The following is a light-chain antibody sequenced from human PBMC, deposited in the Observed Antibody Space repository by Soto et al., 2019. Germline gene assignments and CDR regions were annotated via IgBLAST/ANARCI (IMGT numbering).Light chain of an antibody. CDR3: QQRYNWQGIT. J-gene: IGKJ3*01. V-gene: IGKV3-11*01. Sequence: EIVFTQSPATLSFSPGERATLSCRASQSVSYYLAWYQQKPGQAPRLLIYDASNRATGIPARFSGSGSGTDFTLTISSLEPEDSAIYYCQQRYNWQGITLGPGTKVDIK. CDR2: DAS. CDR1: QSVSYY.